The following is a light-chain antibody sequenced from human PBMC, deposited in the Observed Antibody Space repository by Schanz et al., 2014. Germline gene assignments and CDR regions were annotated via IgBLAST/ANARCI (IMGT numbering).Light chain of an antibody. CDR3: HHYSMSPL. CDR2: GAS. CDR1: ESVNTID. J-gene: IGKJ1*01. Sequence: EIVLTQSPGTLSLSPGEAATLSCRSSESVNTIDLSWYQQKPGKAPRVLIYGASIRASGIPDRFSGSGYGTDFSLTITRLEPEDFAVYYCHHYSMSPLFGQGTKVEIK. V-gene: IGKV3-20*01.